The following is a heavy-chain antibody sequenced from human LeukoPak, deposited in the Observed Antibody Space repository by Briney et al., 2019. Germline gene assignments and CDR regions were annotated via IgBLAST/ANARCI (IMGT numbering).Heavy chain of an antibody. Sequence: GGSLRLSCAASGFTFSSYWMHWVRHAPGKGLVWVSRINSDGSSTSYADSVKGRFTISRYNAKNTLYLQMNSLRAEDTAVYYCARDGGWDCSSTSCYQTDYWGQGTLVTVSS. D-gene: IGHD2-2*01. CDR1: GFTFSSYW. CDR2: INSDGSST. V-gene: IGHV3-74*01. CDR3: ARDGGWDCSSTSCYQTDY. J-gene: IGHJ4*02.